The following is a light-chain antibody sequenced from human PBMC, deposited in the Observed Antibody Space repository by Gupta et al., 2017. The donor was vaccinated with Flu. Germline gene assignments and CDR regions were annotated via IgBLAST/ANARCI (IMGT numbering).Light chain of an antibody. V-gene: IGLV1-51*02. CDR1: SGNIGNND. CDR2: ENN. CDR3: GAWYRRSNVYV. Sequence: VTTAGAGSSGNIGNNDVAWYQQRQGTAPKNIMYENNKRRSGIPERRSGAKNGATATVGNTGGQEGDEEDYDCGAWYRRSNVYVFGGGTKLTVL. J-gene: IGLJ3*02.